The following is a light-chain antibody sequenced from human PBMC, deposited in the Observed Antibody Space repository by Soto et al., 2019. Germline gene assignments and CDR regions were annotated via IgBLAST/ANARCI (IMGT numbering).Light chain of an antibody. Sequence: SYELTQPPSVSVSPVQTARITYFGDALPKQYAYWYQQKPGQAPVLVIYKDRERPSGIPERFSGSTSGTTVTLTISGVQAEDEADYYCKSADSIGTQRVFGTGTKVTVL. CDR3: KSADSIGTQRV. CDR2: KDR. V-gene: IGLV3-25*03. CDR1: ALPKQY. J-gene: IGLJ1*01.